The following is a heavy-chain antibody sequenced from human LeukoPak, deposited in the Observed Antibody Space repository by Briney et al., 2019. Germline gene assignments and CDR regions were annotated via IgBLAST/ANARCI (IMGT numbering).Heavy chain of an antibody. Sequence: GGSLRLSCAASGFTFSNAWMSWVRQAPGKGLEWVGRIKSKTDGGTTDDATPVKGRFTISRDDSKNTLYLQMNSLKTEDTAVYYCTTTARAIDPFDYWGQGTLVTVSS. CDR3: TTTARAIDPFDY. D-gene: IGHD2-21*02. V-gene: IGHV3-15*01. CDR2: IKSKTDGGTT. J-gene: IGHJ4*02. CDR1: GFTFSNAW.